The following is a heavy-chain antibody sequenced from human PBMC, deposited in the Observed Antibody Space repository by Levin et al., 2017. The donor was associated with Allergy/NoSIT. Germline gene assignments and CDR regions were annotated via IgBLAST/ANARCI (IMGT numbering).Heavy chain of an antibody. J-gene: IGHJ4*02. V-gene: IGHV5-51*01. D-gene: IGHD2-21*01. Sequence: KVSCKGSGYSFSGYWIGWVRQTPGKGLESMGIIYPGDSDTRYSPSFEGQVTISADKSISTAYLQWSSLKASDSGIYYCARRYWWWGESLHFDHWGQGTPVTVTS. CDR2: IYPGDSDT. CDR1: GYSFSGYW. CDR3: ARRYWWWGESLHFDH.